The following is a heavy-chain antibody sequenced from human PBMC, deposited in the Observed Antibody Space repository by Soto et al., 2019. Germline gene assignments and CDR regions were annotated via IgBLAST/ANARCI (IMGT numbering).Heavy chain of an antibody. CDR3: AKSRRDGYNCDY. CDR2: ISGSGGST. D-gene: IGHD5-12*01. Sequence: PGGSLRLSCAASGFTFSSYAMSWVRQAPGKGLEWVSAISGSGGSTYYADSVKGRFTISRGNSKNTLYLQMNSLRAEDTAVYYCAKSRRDGYNCDYWGQGTLVTVSS. J-gene: IGHJ4*02. CDR1: GFTFSSYA. V-gene: IGHV3-23*01.